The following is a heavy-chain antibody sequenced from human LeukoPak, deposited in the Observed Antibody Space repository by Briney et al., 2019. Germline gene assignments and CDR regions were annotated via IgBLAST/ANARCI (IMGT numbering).Heavy chain of an antibody. D-gene: IGHD1-26*01. CDR3: ARDQALGSRYIVGATRLGE. CDR1: GYTFTGYY. CDR2: INPNSGGT. V-gene: IGHV1-2*02. Sequence: GASVKVSCKASGYTFTGYYMHWVRQAPGQGLEWMGWINPNSGGTNYAQKFQGRVTITADKSTSTAYMELSSLRSEDTAVYYCARDQALGSRYIVGATRLGEWGQGTLVTVSS. J-gene: IGHJ4*02.